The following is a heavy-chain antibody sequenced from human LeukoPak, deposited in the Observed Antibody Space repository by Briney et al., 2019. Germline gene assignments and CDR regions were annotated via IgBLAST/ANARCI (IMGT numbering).Heavy chain of an antibody. CDR1: GFTFSNFG. V-gene: IGHV3-23*01. D-gene: IGHD1-26*01. CDR2: TNSGGGNT. Sequence: GGSLRLFCTATGFTFSNFGMACVRQAPGKGLEWVSVTNSGGGNTYYSDSVTGRFTISRDNSNTTLYLQMQSMRAEDTDVYYCGKTRYSRSLSHFDIWGQGTMVTVSS. CDR3: GKTRYSRSLSHFDI. J-gene: IGHJ3*02.